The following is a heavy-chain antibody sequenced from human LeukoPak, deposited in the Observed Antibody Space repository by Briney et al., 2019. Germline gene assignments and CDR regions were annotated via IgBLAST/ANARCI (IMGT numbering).Heavy chain of an antibody. CDR1: GGSVSSGSYY. D-gene: IGHD4-17*01. J-gene: IGHJ6*02. CDR2: IYYSGST. V-gene: IGHV4-61*01. Sequence: SETLSLTCTVSGGSVSSGSYYWSWIRQPPGKGLEWIGYIYYSGSTNYNPSLKSRVTISVDTSKNQFSLKLSSVTAADTAVYYCARNAYGDYGPYYYGMDVWGQGTTVTVSS. CDR3: ARNAYGDYGPYYYGMDV.